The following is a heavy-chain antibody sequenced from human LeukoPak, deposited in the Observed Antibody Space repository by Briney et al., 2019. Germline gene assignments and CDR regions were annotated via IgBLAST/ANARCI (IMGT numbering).Heavy chain of an antibody. CDR1: GGTFSSYA. CDR3: ARETGTRFRLDY. J-gene: IGHJ4*02. Sequence: AVKVSCKASGGTFSSYAISWVRQAPGQGLEWMGGIIPIFGTANYAQKFQGRVTITADESTSTAYMELSSLRSEDTAVYYCARETGTRFRLDYWGQGTLVTVSS. CDR2: IIPIFGTA. D-gene: IGHD1-7*01. V-gene: IGHV1-69*13.